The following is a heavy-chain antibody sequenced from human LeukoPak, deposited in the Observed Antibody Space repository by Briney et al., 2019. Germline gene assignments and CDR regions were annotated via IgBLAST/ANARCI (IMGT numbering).Heavy chain of an antibody. D-gene: IGHD2-21*01. CDR2: ISAYNGNT. V-gene: IGHV1-18*01. J-gene: IGHJ4*02. Sequence: ASVKVSCKASGYIFTRYGIRWVRQAPGQGLEWVGWISAYNGNTNYAQKLQGRVTMTTDTSTSTVYMELRSLRSDDTAVYYCAREVMHFDYWGQGTLVTVSS. CDR3: AREVMHFDY. CDR1: GYIFTRYG.